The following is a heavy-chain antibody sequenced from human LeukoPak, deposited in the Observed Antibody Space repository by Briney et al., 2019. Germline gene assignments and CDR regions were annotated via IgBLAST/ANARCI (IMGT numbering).Heavy chain of an antibody. CDR2: IKSKTDGGTT. Sequence: PGGSLRLSCAASGFTFSNAWMSWVRQAPGKGLEWVGRIKSKTDGGTTDYAAPVKGRFTISRDNSKNTLYLQMNSLRAEDTAVYYCARGHCSSTSCPTLLDYWGQGTLVTVSS. CDR1: GFTFSNAW. V-gene: IGHV3-15*01. J-gene: IGHJ4*02. D-gene: IGHD2-2*01. CDR3: ARGHCSSTSCPTLLDY.